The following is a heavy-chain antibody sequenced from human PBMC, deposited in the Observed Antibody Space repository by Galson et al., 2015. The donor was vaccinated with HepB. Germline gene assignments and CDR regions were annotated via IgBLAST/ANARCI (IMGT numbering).Heavy chain of an antibody. CDR2: IKQDGSEK. CDR3: ARDLTTVGDWYFDL. D-gene: IGHD4-23*01. Sequence: SLRLSCAASGFTFSIYWMSWVRQAPGKGLEWVANIKQDGSEKYYVDSVKGRFTISRDNAKNSLYLQMNSLRAEDTAVYYCARDLTTVGDWYFDLWGRGTLVTVSS. J-gene: IGHJ2*01. CDR1: GFTFSIYW. V-gene: IGHV3-7*01.